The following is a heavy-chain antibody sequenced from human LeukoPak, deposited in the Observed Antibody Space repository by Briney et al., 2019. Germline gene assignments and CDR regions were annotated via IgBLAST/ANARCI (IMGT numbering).Heavy chain of an antibody. D-gene: IGHD3-16*01. V-gene: IGHV4-39*07. CDR1: GGSISSGSYY. CDR2: IYYSGST. Sequence: SETLSLTCTVSGGSISSGSYYWGWIRQPPGKGLEWIGNIYYSGSTYYNPSLKSRVTISVDKSKNQFSLNLNSVTAADTAMYYCARDPGGGYQDDALDVWGQGTMVTVSS. CDR3: ARDPGGGYQDDALDV. J-gene: IGHJ3*01.